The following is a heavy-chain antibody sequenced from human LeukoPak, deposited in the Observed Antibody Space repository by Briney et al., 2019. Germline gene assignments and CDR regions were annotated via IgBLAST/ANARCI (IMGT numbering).Heavy chain of an antibody. CDR2: IRSKANSYAT. D-gene: IGHD3-22*01. J-gene: IGHJ4*02. CDR3: TRERKYHYDSSGYFDY. Sequence: GGSLRLSCAASGFTFSGSAMHWVRQASGQGLEWVGRIRSKANSYATAYAASVKGRFTISRDDSKNTAYLQMNSLTTEDTAVYYCTRERKYHYDSSGYFDYWGQGTLVTVSS. CDR1: GFTFSGSA. V-gene: IGHV3-73*01.